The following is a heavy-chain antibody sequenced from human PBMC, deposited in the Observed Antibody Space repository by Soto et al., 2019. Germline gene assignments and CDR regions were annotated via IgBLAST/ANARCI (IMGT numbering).Heavy chain of an antibody. D-gene: IGHD6-13*01. V-gene: IGHV3-30*18. CDR2: ISYDGSNK. Sequence: PGGSLRLSCAASGFTFSSYGMHWVRQAPGKGLEWVAVISYDGSNKYYADSVKGRFTISRDNSKNTLYLQMNSLRAEDTAVYYCAKDNLLRNIAEGMDVWGQGTTVTVSS. J-gene: IGHJ6*02. CDR3: AKDNLLRNIAEGMDV. CDR1: GFTFSSYG.